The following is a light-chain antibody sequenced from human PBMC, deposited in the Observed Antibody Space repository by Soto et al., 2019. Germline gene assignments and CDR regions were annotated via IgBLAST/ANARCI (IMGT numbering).Light chain of an antibody. J-gene: IGLJ1*01. CDR1: SSNIGNNA. Sequence: QSVLTQPPSVPEAPRQRVTISCSGSSSNIGNNAVNWYQQLPGKAPKLLIYYDDLLSSGVSDRFSGSKSGTSASLAISGLQSEDVADYYCAAWDDSLNGYVFGTGTKVTVL. V-gene: IGLV1-36*01. CDR2: YDD. CDR3: AAWDDSLNGYV.